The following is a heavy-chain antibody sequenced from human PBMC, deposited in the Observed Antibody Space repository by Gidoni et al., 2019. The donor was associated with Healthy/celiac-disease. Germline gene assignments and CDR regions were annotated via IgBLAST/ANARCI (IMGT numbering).Heavy chain of an antibody. V-gene: IGHV4-30-2*01. CDR1: GGSISSGGYS. CDR2: IYHSGST. J-gene: IGHJ4*02. Sequence: QLQLQESGSGLVKPSQTLSLTCAVSGGSISSGGYSWSWIRQPPGTGLEWIGYIYHSGSTYYNPSLKSRVTISVDRAKNQFSLKLSSVTAADTAVYYCDREVRGKYLDYWGQGTLVTVSS. CDR3: DREVRGKYLDY. D-gene: IGHD3-16*01.